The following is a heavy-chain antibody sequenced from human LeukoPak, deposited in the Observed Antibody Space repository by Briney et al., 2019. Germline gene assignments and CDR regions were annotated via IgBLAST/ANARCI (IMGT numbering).Heavy chain of an antibody. CDR2: IKQDGSEK. CDR3: ARVFRPSLTVFIIRGAFDI. V-gene: IGHV3-7*01. D-gene: IGHD3-3*01. CDR1: GFPFSSYW. J-gene: IGHJ3*02. Sequence: PGGSLRLSCAASGFPFSSYWMSWVRQAPGKGLEWVANIKQDGSEKYYVDSVKGRFTISRDNAKNSLYLQMNSLRAEDTAVYYCARVFRPSLTVFIIRGAFDIWGQGTMVTVSS.